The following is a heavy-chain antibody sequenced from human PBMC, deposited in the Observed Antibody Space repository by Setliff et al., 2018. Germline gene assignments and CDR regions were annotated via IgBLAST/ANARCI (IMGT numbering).Heavy chain of an antibody. CDR1: GGSISSSSYY. CDR2: IIHSGST. J-gene: IGHJ4*02. D-gene: IGHD3-22*01. Sequence: PSETLSLTCTVSGGSISSSSYYWSWIRQPPGKRLEWIGEIIHSGSTNYNPSLKSRVTISMDTSKNQFSLKVSSVTAADTAVYYCARESRYYYDNLGTLDYWGQGTLVTVSS. CDR3: ARESRYYYDNLGTLDY. V-gene: IGHV4-39*07.